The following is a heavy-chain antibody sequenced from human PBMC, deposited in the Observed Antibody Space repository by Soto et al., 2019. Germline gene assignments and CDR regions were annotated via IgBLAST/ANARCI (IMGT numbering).Heavy chain of an antibody. CDR2: INPSGGST. CDR3: ARGPSSGWLSRHFTADLDY. CDR1: GYTFTSYD. V-gene: IGHV1-46*01. D-gene: IGHD6-19*01. Sequence: ASLKVSCKASGYTFTSYDMHWVRQAPGQGLEWMGIINPSGGSTSYAQKFQGRVTMTRDTSTSTVYMELSSLRSEDTAVYYCARGPSSGWLSRHFTADLDYWGQGTLVTVSS. J-gene: IGHJ4*02.